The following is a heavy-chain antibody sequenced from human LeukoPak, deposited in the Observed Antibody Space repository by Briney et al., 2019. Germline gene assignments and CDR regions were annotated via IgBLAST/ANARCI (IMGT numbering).Heavy chain of an antibody. CDR3: AILPPGYKYGFDY. J-gene: IGHJ4*02. D-gene: IGHD5-18*01. CDR2: IYYVRSN. CDR1: GGSFSGYY. Sequence: SETLSLTCTVSGGSFSGYYWSWIRQPPGKGLEWVGRIYYVRSNQYNPSLKSPVSISLDTSKNQFSLKLSSVTAADTAVYYCAILPPGYKYGFDYWGQGTLVTVSS. V-gene: IGHV4-59*08.